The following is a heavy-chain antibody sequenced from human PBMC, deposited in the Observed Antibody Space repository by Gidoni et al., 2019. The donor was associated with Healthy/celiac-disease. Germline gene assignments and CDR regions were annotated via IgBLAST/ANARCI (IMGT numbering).Heavy chain of an antibody. Sequence: EVQLVESGGGLVKPGGSLRLSCPASGFTFSSYNMNWVRQAPGKGLEWVSSVSGSSSYIYYEDSVKGRFTISRDNAKNSLYQQMNRLRAEDTAVYYCARDVGGFWGQGTLVTVSS. D-gene: IGHD3-16*01. CDR3: ARDVGGF. J-gene: IGHJ4*02. CDR1: GFTFSSYN. V-gene: IGHV3-21*01. CDR2: VSGSSSYI.